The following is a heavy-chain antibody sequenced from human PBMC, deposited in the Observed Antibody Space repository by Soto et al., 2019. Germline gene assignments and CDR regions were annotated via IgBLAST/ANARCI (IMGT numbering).Heavy chain of an antibody. D-gene: IGHD2-15*01. V-gene: IGHV3-66*04. Sequence: EVQLVESGRGLGHPGGSLRLSCAASGFTVSSSYMGWVRKAPGKGLEWLSAIYREGNTYYADSVKGRFTIYRDNSKDTLYLQMNSLRADDTAIYYCARQVGFYWYFDLWGRGTLVTVSS. CDR1: GFTVSSSY. J-gene: IGHJ2*01. CDR2: IYREGNT. CDR3: ARQVGFYWYFDL.